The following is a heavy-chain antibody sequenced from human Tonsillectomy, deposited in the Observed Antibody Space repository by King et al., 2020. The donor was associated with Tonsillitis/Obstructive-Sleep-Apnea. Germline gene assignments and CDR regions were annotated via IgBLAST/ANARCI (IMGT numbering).Heavy chain of an antibody. CDR2: ISHSGST. Sequence: VQLQQWGAGLLKPSETLSLTCAVSGGSLSGFYWTWIRLPPGKGLEWIGEISHSGSTNYNSFLKSRVTISVDASKKQFSLRLNCVTAADTATYFCARGDCASPTCNGRGVWFDPWGQGTLVTVSS. V-gene: IGHV4-34*01. D-gene: IGHD2-15*01. CDR1: GGSLSGFY. CDR3: ARGDCASPTCNGRGVWFDP. J-gene: IGHJ5*02.